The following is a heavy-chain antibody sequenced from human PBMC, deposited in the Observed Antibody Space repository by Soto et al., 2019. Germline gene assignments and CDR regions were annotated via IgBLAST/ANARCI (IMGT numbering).Heavy chain of an antibody. Sequence: SGPTLVNPTQTLTLTCIFSGFSLRTSGVGVGWIRRPPGKALEWLGFIYWNDDKRYSPSLKSRLTITKDTSKNQVVLTMTNMDPVDTATYYCAKSGSSGWYGCFDPCGQGALVTVSS. CDR3: AKSGSSGWYGCFDP. D-gene: IGHD6-19*01. V-gene: IGHV2-5*01. CDR1: GFSLRTSGVG. J-gene: IGHJ5*02. CDR2: IYWNDDK.